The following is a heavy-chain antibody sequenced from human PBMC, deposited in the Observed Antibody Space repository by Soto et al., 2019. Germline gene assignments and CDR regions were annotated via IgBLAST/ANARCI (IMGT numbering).Heavy chain of an antibody. CDR2: IYPGDSDT. J-gene: IGHJ6*02. V-gene: IGHV5-51*01. Sequence: PGESLKISCKGSGYSFTSYWIGWVRQMPGKGLEWMGIIYPGDSDTRYSPSFQGQVTISADKSISTAYLQWSGLKASDTAIYYCARPVAVADFYYYGFDVWGQGTTVTVSS. CDR3: ARPVAVADFYYYGFDV. CDR1: GYSFTSYW. D-gene: IGHD6-19*01.